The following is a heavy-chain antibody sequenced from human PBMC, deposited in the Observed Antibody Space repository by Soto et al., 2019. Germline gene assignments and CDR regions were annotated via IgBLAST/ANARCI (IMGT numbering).Heavy chain of an antibody. V-gene: IGHV3-7*03. CDR1: GFTFSKFW. CDR3: ARLLLYSTSGRGWFDP. CDR2: IKHDGSQS. J-gene: IGHJ5*02. Sequence: GGSLRLSCLTSGFTFSKFWMSWVRQAPGKGLEWVANIKHDGSQSYYEDSLKGRFTISRDNAKNSLYLQVNSLRVDDTAVYFCARLLLYSTSGRGWFDPRGQGALVTVSS. D-gene: IGHD2-21*01.